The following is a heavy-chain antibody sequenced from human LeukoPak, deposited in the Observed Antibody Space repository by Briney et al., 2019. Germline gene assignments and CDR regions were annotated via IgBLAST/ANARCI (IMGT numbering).Heavy chain of an antibody. CDR1: GSTFSSYW. J-gene: IGHJ4*02. V-gene: IGHV3-48*02. Sequence: SGGSLRLSCAASGSTFSSYWMNWVRQAPGKGLEWISFISSDSGTLYYADSVKGRFTISRDNAANSLYLQMNNLRDEDTAVYYCARRDPFDYWGQGTMVTVSS. CDR3: ARRDPFDY. CDR2: ISSDSGTL.